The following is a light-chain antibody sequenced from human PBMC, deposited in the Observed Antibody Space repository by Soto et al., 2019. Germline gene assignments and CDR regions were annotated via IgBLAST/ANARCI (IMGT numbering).Light chain of an antibody. CDR2: GAS. CDR1: QSISSIY. V-gene: IGKV3-20*01. J-gene: IGKJ1*01. CDR3: QQNDDSPGT. Sequence: IVLTQSPGTLSLSRGEIASLSCRASQSISSIYLAWYQQKPGQAPRLLIYGASHRATAIPDRFSGSGSGTDFTLTISRLEPEDFAVYYCQQNDDSPGTFGQGTKVDIK.